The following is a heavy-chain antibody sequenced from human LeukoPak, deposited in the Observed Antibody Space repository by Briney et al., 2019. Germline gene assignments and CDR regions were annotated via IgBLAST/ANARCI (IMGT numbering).Heavy chain of an antibody. J-gene: IGHJ4*02. CDR3: ARGRGAVAGTGEVFDY. CDR2: IIPILGIA. Sequence: SVKVSCKASGGTFSSYAISWVRQAPGQGLEWMGRIIPILGIANYAQKFQGRVTITADESTSTAYMELSSLRSEDTAVYYCARGRGAVAGTGEVFDYWGQGTLVTVSS. CDR1: GGTFSSYA. V-gene: IGHV1-69*04. D-gene: IGHD6-19*01.